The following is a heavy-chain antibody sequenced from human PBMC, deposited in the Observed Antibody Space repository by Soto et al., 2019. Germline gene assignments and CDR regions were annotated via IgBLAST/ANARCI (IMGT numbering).Heavy chain of an antibody. CDR1: GFTFSSYA. CDR3: AKGEQQLGTNFDY. V-gene: IGHV3-23*01. D-gene: IGHD6-13*01. J-gene: IGHJ4*02. Sequence: EVQLLESGGGLVQPGGSLRLSCAASGFTFSSYAMSWVRQAPGKGLEWVSAISGSGGSTYYADSVKGRFTISRDNSKNTLYLQMNSLRAEETAVYYCAKGEQQLGTNFDYWGQGTLVTVSS. CDR2: ISGSGGST.